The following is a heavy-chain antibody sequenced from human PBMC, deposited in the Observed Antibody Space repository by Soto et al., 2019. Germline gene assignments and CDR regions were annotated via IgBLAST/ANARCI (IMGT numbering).Heavy chain of an antibody. J-gene: IGHJ4*02. CDR2: TYYRSKWYN. CDR3: ARVYTLKGSSYGFYYFDY. D-gene: IGHD5-18*01. Sequence: SQTLSLTCAISGDSVSSNSAAWNWIRQSPSRGLEWLGRTYYRSKWYNDYAVSVKSRITINPDTSKNQFSLQLNSVTPEDTAVYYCARVYTLKGSSYGFYYFDYWGQGTLVTVSS. V-gene: IGHV6-1*01. CDR1: GDSVSSNSAA.